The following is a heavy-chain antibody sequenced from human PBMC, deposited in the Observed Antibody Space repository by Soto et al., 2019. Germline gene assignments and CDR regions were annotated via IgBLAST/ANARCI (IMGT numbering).Heavy chain of an antibody. J-gene: IGHJ5*02. D-gene: IGHD1-26*01. Sequence: ASVKVSCKSSGYTFSNYGITWVRQAPGQPLEWLGWISLYSDGTNYAQKFQGRVSMTTDTSTTTAYMELRSLRSDDTAVYYCAKNQGVELVPLATVDWFDPWGQGSVVTVSS. CDR3: AKNQGVELVPLATVDWFDP. V-gene: IGHV1-18*01. CDR1: GYTFSNYG. CDR2: ISLYSDGT.